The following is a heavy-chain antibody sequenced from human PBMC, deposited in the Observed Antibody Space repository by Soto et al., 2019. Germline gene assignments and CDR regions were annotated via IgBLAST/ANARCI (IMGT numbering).Heavy chain of an antibody. V-gene: IGHV1-8*01. J-gene: IGHJ6*02. CDR3: ARADSGYYTDYYYYGMDV. Sequence: QVQLVQSGAEVKKPGASVKVSCKASGYTFTSYDINWVRQATGQGLEWMGWMNPNSGNTGYAQKFQGRVTMTRNTSKSTAYMELSSLRSEDTAVYYCARADSGYYTDYYYYGMDVWGQGTTVTVSS. CDR1: GYTFTSYD. CDR2: MNPNSGNT. D-gene: IGHD3-22*01.